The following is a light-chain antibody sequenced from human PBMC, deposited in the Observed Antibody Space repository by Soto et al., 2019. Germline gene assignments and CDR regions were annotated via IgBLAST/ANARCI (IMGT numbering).Light chain of an antibody. CDR3: QKYNSAPL. J-gene: IGKJ4*01. V-gene: IGKV1-27*01. Sequence: DIPMTQSPSSLSASVGDRVTITCRASQGISNYLAWYQQKPGKVPKLLIYVASTLQSGVPSRFSGSGSGTEFTLTISSLQPEDVATYYCQKYNSAPLFGGGTKVEIK. CDR1: QGISNY. CDR2: VAS.